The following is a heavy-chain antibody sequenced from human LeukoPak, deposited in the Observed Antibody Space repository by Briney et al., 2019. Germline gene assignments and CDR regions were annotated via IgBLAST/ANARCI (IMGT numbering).Heavy chain of an antibody. CDR1: GFTFSSYE. CDR3: TRSGRGGAFDI. CDR2: ISSSGSTI. V-gene: IGHV3-48*03. D-gene: IGHD1-26*01. J-gene: IGHJ3*02. Sequence: LSGGSLRLSCAASGFTFSSYEMNWVRQAPGKGLEWVSYISSSGSTIYYADSVKGRFTISGDNAKNTLYLQMNSLRVDDTAVYYCTRSGRGGAFDIWGQGTTVTVSS.